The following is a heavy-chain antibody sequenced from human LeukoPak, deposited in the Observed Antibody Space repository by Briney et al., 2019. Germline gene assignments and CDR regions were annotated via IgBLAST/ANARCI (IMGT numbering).Heavy chain of an antibody. D-gene: IGHD5-12*01. CDR3: AEDLYYEYAFDI. Sequence: SVKVSCKASGFTFTSSAMQWVRQARGQRLEWIGWIVVGSGNTNYAQKFQERVTITRDMSTSTAYMELSSLRSEDTAVYYCAEDLYYEYAFDIWGQGTMVTVSS. J-gene: IGHJ3*02. CDR1: GFTFTSSA. V-gene: IGHV1-58*02. CDR2: IVVGSGNT.